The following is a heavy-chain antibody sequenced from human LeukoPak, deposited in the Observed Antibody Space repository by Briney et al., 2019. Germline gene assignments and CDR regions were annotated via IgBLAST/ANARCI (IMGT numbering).Heavy chain of an antibody. Sequence: ASVKVSCKASGYTFTSYGISWVRQAPGQGLEWMGWVSAYNGNTNYAQKLQGRVTMTTDTSTSTAYMELRSLRSEDTAVYYCATEITLRGSYLLDYWGQGTLVTVSS. CDR3: ATEITLRGSYLLDY. CDR1: GYTFTSYG. V-gene: IGHV1-18*01. CDR2: VSAYNGNT. D-gene: IGHD1-26*01. J-gene: IGHJ4*02.